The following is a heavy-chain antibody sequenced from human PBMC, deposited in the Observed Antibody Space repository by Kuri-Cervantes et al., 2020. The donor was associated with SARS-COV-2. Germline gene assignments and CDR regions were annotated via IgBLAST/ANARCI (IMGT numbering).Heavy chain of an antibody. CDR1: GFTFSSYA. CDR2: IYSGGSST. J-gene: IGHJ4*02. D-gene: IGHD3-3*01. V-gene: IGHV3-23*03. Sequence: GGSLRLSCAASGFTFSSYAMSWVRQAPGKGLEWVSVIYSGGSSTYYADSVKGRFTISRDNSKNTLYLQMNSLRVEDTAVYYCAKVGLAQNDFWSGYYTGWGQGTLVTSPQ. CDR3: AKVGLAQNDFWSGYYTG.